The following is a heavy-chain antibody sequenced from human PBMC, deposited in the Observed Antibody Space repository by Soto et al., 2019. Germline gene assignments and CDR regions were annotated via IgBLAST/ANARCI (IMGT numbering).Heavy chain of an antibody. CDR3: VRGGYSSSWERLDP. CDR1: GSSFPNYP. J-gene: IGHJ5*02. D-gene: IGHD4-4*01. V-gene: IGHV3-30-3*01. CDR2: ISHDGVTK. Sequence: PGESLKICCGASGSSFPNYPMHGVRQTPDKGLEWLAVISHDGVTKNSADSVKGRFSISRDNSRNRLYLDMNSLRTEDTAMYYCVRGGYSSSWERLDPWGQGTLVTVSS.